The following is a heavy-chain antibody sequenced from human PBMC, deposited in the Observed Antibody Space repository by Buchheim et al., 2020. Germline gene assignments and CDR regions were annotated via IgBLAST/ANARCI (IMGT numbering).Heavy chain of an antibody. D-gene: IGHD1-26*01. CDR3: VKDIGDPGAH. CDR2: ISYDGSNK. J-gene: IGHJ4*02. V-gene: IGHV3-30*02. Sequence: QVQLVESGGGVVRPGRSLRLSCAASGFTFSSSGMHWVRQAPGKGLEWVAFISYDGSNKYYVDSVKGRFTISRDISKSPSYLQMNSLRAEDTAMYYCVKDIGDPGAHWGQGTL. CDR1: GFTFSSSG.